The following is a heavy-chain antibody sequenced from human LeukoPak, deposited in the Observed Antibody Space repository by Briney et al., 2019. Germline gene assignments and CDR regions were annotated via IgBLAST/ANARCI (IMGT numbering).Heavy chain of an antibody. CDR2: VDPEDGET. V-gene: IGHV1-69-2*01. CDR3: ARVPAATHYTYYFDY. CDR1: GYTFTDYY. J-gene: IGHJ4*02. D-gene: IGHD2-2*01. Sequence: ASVKISCKVSGYTFTDYYMHWVQQAPGKGLEWMGLVDPEDGETIYAEKFQGRVTITRNTSISTAYMELSSLRSEDTAVYYCARVPAATHYTYYFDYWGQGTLVTVSS.